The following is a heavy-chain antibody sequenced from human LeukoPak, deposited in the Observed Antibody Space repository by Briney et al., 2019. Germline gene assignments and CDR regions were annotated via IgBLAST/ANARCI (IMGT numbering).Heavy chain of an antibody. V-gene: IGHV1-24*01. D-gene: IGHD1-26*01. CDR3: ATDLPGSLAPMDV. CDR1: GYTLTELS. J-gene: IGHJ6*03. Sequence: ASVKVSCKVSGYTLTELSMHWVRQAPGKGLEWMGGFDPEDGETIYAQKFQGRATMTEDTSTDTAYMELGSLRSEDTAVYYCATDLPGSLAPMDVWGKGTTVTVSS. CDR2: FDPEDGET.